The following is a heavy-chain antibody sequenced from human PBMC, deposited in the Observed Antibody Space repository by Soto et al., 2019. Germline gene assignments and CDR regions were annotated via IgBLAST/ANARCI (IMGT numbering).Heavy chain of an antibody. CDR2: ISYDGSNK. D-gene: IGHD2-2*02. CDR1: GFTFSSYA. CDR3: ARDRIVVVPAAIGYSSSWYRYYYYGMDV. V-gene: IGHV3-30-3*01. J-gene: IGHJ6*02. Sequence: LRLSCAASGFTFSSYAMHWVRQAPGKGLEWVAVISYDGSNKYYADSVKGRFTISRDNSKNTLYLQMNSLRAEDTAVYYCARDRIVVVPAAIGYSSSWYRYYYYGMDVWGQGTTVTVSS.